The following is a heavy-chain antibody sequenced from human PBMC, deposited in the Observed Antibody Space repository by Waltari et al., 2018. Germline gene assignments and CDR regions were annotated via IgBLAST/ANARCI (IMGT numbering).Heavy chain of an antibody. D-gene: IGHD6-13*01. CDR3: ARDAGKNWFDP. CDR2: SNPKNGNT. CDR1: GYTFTGYY. J-gene: IGHJ5*02. Sequence: QVHLVQSGAEVKKPGASVRVSCQASGYTFTGYYIHWMRQAPGQGLEWMGRSNPKNGNTKYAQNFQGTVTLTRDTSISTAYMEVHSLRSDDTAVYYCARDAGKNWFDPWGQGTLVTVSS. V-gene: IGHV1-2*06.